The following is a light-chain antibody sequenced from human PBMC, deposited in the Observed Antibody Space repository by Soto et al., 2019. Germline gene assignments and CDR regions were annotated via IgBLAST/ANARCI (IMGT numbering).Light chain of an antibody. J-gene: IGLJ1*01. CDR2: DVN. V-gene: IGLV2-11*01. Sequence: QSVLTQPRSVSGSPGQSVTISCTGTSSDVGGYNYVSWYQQHPGKAPKLMIYDVNKRPSGVPDRFSGSKSGNTASLTISGLQAEDEADYYCCSYAGSYTGVFGTGTKLTVL. CDR1: SSDVGGYNY. CDR3: CSYAGSYTGV.